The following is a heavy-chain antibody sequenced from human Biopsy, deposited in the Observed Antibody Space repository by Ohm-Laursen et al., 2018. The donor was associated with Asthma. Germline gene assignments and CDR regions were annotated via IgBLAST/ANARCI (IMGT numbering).Heavy chain of an antibody. CDR3: ARTYYDFLTGQVHDAFAM. Sequence: ASVKVSCKASGYTFINYSIHWVRQAPGQRLEWMGWINAGNGNTKYSQKFQGRVTIRRDTSASTAYMDLSSLRSEDTAVYYCARTYYDFLTGQVHDAFAMWGQGTMVTVSS. V-gene: IGHV1-3*01. D-gene: IGHD3-9*01. CDR1: GYTFINYS. CDR2: INAGNGNT. J-gene: IGHJ3*02.